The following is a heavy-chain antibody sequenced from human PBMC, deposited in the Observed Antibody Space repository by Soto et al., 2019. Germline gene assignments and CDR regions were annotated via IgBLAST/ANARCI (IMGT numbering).Heavy chain of an antibody. CDR1: GHTFTGHH. D-gene: IGHD7-27*01. J-gene: IGHJ4*02. CDR2: IDLDNDNR. V-gene: IGHV1-2*02. Sequence: GASVKVSCKASGHTFTGHHMHWVRQAPGQGLEWMGYIDLDNDNRAYAQKFQGRVTTTRDTSITTAYMELSGLRSDDTAVYYCGLEPTGTGGFDYWGQGTLVDGSS. CDR3: GLEPTGTGGFDY.